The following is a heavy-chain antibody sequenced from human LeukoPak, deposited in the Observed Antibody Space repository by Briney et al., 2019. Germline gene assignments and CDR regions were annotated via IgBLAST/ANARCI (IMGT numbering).Heavy chain of an antibody. V-gene: IGHV3-7*01. D-gene: IGHD3-3*01. Sequence: GGSLRLSCAASGFTFSSYWMSWVRRALGKGLEWVANIKQDGSEKYYVDSVKGRFTISRDNAKSSLYLQMNSLRAEDTAVYYCARDLRFYDYWGQGTLVTVSS. CDR2: IKQDGSEK. CDR3: ARDLRFYDY. J-gene: IGHJ4*02. CDR1: GFTFSSYW.